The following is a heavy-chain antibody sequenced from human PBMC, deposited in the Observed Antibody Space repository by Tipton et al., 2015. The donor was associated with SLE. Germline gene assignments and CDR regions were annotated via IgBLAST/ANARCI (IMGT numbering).Heavy chain of an antibody. CDR3: AKDESLPATLEWYGLDV. CDR2: IRFDGSIK. Sequence: GSLRLSCAASGFTFSIYGMHWVRQAPGKGLDWVGFIRFDGSIKYYADSVKGRFSISRDNSKNTLYLQMNSLRAEDTAVYYCAKDESLPATLEWYGLDVWGQGTTVTVSS. V-gene: IGHV3-30*02. CDR1: GFTFSIYG. J-gene: IGHJ6*02. D-gene: IGHD3-3*01.